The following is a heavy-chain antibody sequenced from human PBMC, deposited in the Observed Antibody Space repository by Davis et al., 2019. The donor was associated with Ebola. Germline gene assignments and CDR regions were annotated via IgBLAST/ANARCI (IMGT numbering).Heavy chain of an antibody. D-gene: IGHD3-10*01. CDR1: GLIFTNCD. CDR3: AKDQRWDYYGSGHYYYAMNV. V-gene: IGHV3-30*02. CDR2: IRYDGRSK. J-gene: IGHJ6*04. Sequence: GGSLRLSCVTSGLIFTNCDMHWVRQAPGKGLEWVAGIRYDGRSKYYADYVKGRFTISRDSSRNTLYLQMNSLTPEDTAAYYCAKDQRWDYYGSGHYYYAMNVWGKGTTVTVSS.